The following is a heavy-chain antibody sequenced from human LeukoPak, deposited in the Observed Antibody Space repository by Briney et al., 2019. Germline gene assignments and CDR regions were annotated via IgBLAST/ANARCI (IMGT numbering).Heavy chain of an antibody. V-gene: IGHV4-34*01. Sequence: SETLSLTCAVYGGSFSGYYWSWIRQPPGKGLEWIEEINHSGSTNYNPSLKSRVTISVDTSKNQFSLKLSSVTAADTAVYYCARPTRFWSGYYYFDYWGQGTLVTVSS. J-gene: IGHJ4*02. CDR1: GGSFSGYY. D-gene: IGHD3-3*01. CDR2: INHSGST. CDR3: ARPTRFWSGYYYFDY.